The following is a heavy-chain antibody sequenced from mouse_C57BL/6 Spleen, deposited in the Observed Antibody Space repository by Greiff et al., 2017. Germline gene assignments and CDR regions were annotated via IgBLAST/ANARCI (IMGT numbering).Heavy chain of an antibody. D-gene: IGHD1-1*01. CDR2: ISDGGSYT. CDR3: AREPYAPYAMDY. J-gene: IGHJ4*01. Sequence: EVKLVESGGGLVKPGGSLKLSCAASGFTFSSYAMSWVRQTPEKRLEWVATISDGGSYTYYPDNVKGRFTISRDNAKNNLYLQMSHLKAEDTAMYYCAREPYAPYAMDYWGQGTSVTVSS. CDR1: GFTFSSYA. V-gene: IGHV5-4*01.